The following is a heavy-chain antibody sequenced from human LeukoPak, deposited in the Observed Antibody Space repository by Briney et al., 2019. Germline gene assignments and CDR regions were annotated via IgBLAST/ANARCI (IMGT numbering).Heavy chain of an antibody. D-gene: IGHD3-3*01. CDR3: ARTYDLYYYYYMDV. Sequence: ASAKVSCKASGYTFTSYGISWVRQAPGQGLEWMGWISAYNGNTNYAQKLQGRVTMTTDTSTSTAYMELRSLRSDDTAVYYCARTYDLYYYYYMDVWGKGTTVTVSS. CDR2: ISAYNGNT. CDR1: GYTFTSYG. V-gene: IGHV1-18*01. J-gene: IGHJ6*03.